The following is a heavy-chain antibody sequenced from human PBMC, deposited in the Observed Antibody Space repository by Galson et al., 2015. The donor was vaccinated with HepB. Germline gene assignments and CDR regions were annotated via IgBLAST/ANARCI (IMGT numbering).Heavy chain of an antibody. CDR3: VRDWTYDFWSGYFGAFDL. J-gene: IGHJ3*01. V-gene: IGHV3-64D*09. Sequence: SLRLSCAASGFTFTNHAIHWVRQAPGKGLEYVSVISGNGHDTYYAESVKGRFSVSRDNSRNWLFLQTSSLRPGDTAVYYCVRDWTYDFWSGYFGAFDLWGQGTLVTVSS. CDR2: ISGNGHDT. CDR1: GFTFTNHA. D-gene: IGHD3-3*01.